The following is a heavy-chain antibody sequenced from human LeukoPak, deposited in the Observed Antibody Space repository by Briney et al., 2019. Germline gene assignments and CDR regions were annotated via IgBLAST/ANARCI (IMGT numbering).Heavy chain of an antibody. D-gene: IGHD2/OR15-2a*01. CDR2: IKQDGSEK. V-gene: IGHV3-7*01. CDR3: ARLSKRPPGTDFDY. CDR1: GFTFSSYW. J-gene: IGHJ4*02. Sequence: GGSLRLSCAASGFTFSSYWMSWVRQAPGKGLEWVANIKQDGSEKYYVDSVKGRFTISRDNAKNSLYLQMNSLRAEDTAVYYCARLSKRPPGTDFDYWGQGTLVTVFS.